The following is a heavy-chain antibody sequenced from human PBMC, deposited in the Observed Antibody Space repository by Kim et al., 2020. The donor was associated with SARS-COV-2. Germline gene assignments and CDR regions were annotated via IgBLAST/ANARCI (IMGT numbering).Heavy chain of an antibody. J-gene: IGHJ5*01. CDR3: AKSPRLHDWIDS. CDR2: ISYDGTGK. V-gene: IGHV3-30*18. CDR1: GFPFSNSA. D-gene: IGHD5-12*01. Sequence: GGSLRLSCSASGFPFSNSAMNWVRQAPGKGLEWVAVISYDGTGKDYADSVKGRFSISRDKSKNMVFLQMNSLGLEDTAMYYCAKSPRLHDWIDSWGQGTLVTVSS.